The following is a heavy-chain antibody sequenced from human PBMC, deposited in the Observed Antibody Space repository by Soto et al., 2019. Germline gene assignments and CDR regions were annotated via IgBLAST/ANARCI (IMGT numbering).Heavy chain of an antibody. CDR3: AQGRYPTMESPLDQ. CDR2: ISWDSGTL. CDR1: GFTFDDYA. J-gene: IGHJ5*02. D-gene: IGHD1-1*01. Sequence: EVQLVESGGGLVQPGRSLRLSCAASGFTFDDYAMHWVRQVPGKGLEWISGISWDSGTLGYADSVKGRFIISRDDAKKSLFLQMNSMRGEDTALYYCAQGRYPTMESPLDQWGQGTLVTVSS. V-gene: IGHV3-9*01.